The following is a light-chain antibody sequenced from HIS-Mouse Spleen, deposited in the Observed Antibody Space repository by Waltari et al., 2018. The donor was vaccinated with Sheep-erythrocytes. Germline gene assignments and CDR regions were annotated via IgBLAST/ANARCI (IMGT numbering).Light chain of an antibody. CDR1: QSLLHSNGYNY. V-gene: IGKV2-28*01. Sequence: DIVMTQSPLSLPVTPGEPGSISCRSSQSLLHSNGYNYLDWYLQKPGQSPQLLIYLGSNRASGVPDRFSGNGSGTDFTLKISRVEAEDVGVYYCMQALQTPRTFGQGTKVEIK. CDR2: LGS. J-gene: IGKJ1*01. CDR3: MQALQTPRT.